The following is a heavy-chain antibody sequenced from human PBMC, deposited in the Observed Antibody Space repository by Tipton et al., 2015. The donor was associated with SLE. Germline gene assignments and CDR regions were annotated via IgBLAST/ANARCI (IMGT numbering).Heavy chain of an antibody. J-gene: IGHJ6*03. CDR2: INSDGSTT. Sequence: SLRLSCAASGFTFSSHWMHWVRQVPGKGLVWVSRINSDGSTTYYADSVKGRFTISRDNSKNTLYLQMNRLGAEDTAVYYCAKDRWGYYDLDVWGKGTTVTISS. CDR1: GFTFSSHW. V-gene: IGHV3-74*01. D-gene: IGHD3-16*01. CDR3: AKDRWGYYDLDV.